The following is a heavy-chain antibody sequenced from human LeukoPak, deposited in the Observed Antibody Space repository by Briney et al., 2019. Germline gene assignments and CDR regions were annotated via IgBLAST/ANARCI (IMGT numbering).Heavy chain of an antibody. D-gene: IGHD3-10*01. J-gene: IGHJ4*02. CDR3: TADTALRGGGEFDY. CDR1: VTFSNAW. V-gene: IGHV3-15*07. CDR2: FKIKADGGTT. Sequence: GGSLRLSCAASVTFSNAWMNWVRQAPGRGLEWVGHFKIKADGGTTDYAAPVKDRFTISRDDSQNTLYLQMNSLKTEDTAVYYCTADTALRGGGEFDYWGQGTLVTVSS.